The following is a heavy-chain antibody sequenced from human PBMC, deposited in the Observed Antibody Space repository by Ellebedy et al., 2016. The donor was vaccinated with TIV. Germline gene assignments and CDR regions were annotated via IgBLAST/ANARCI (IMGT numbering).Heavy chain of an antibody. CDR2: IFTSGSF. CDR1: GGSASRYF. Sequence: SETLSLXXTVSGGSASRYFWSWIRQPAGKGLEWIGRIFTSGSFNYNPSLMSRVTMSVVTPKNQISLRLNSVTAADTAVYYCARVHCSITTCDYYYMDVWGKGTTVTVSS. J-gene: IGHJ6*03. CDR3: ARVHCSITTCDYYYMDV. D-gene: IGHD1-1*01. V-gene: IGHV4-4*07.